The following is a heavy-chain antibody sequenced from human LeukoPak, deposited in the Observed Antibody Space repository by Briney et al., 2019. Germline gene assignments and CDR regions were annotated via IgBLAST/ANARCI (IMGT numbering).Heavy chain of an antibody. CDR1: GFTFSSYA. J-gene: IGHJ6*02. D-gene: IGHD3-10*01. Sequence: GGSLRLSCAASGFTFSSYAMSWVRQAPGKGLEWVSAISGSGGSTYYADSVKGRFTISRDNSKNTLYLQMNSLRAEDTAVYYCAKGPPYYYGSGSYSPQTHYYYYYGMDVWGQGTTVTVSS. CDR3: AKGPPYYYGSGSYSPQTHYYYYYGMDV. V-gene: IGHV3-23*01. CDR2: ISGSGGST.